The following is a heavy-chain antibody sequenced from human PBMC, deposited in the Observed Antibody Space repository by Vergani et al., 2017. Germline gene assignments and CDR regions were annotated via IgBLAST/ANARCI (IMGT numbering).Heavy chain of an antibody. J-gene: IGHJ3*01. CDR1: GASINNDFYY. CDR2: IYVSGIT. D-gene: IGHD4-23*01. CDR3: ARDNKQLRPRAFDL. Sequence: QVQLQESGPGLVKPSQTLSLTCTVSGASINNDFYYWHWIRQPAGKGLEWIGRIYVSGITDYNSSLQSRVSMSVDTSKSQFSLTLTSVPAADTAVYYCARDNKQLRPRAFDLGGQGTMVTVSS. V-gene: IGHV4-61*02.